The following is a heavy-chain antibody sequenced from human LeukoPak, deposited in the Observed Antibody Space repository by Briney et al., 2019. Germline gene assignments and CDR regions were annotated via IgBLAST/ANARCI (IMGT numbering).Heavy chain of an antibody. D-gene: IGHD1-26*01. J-gene: IGHJ3*02. CDR1: GFTFSIYG. CDR2: IKKDGSEE. CDR3: ASEWVDTFDI. V-gene: IGHV3-7*01. Sequence: GGSLRLSCVASGFTFSIYGMHWVRQAPGKGLEWVAIIKKDGSEEYYVDSVKGRFTISRDNAHNSLYLQMNSLRADDTAVYFCASEWVDTFDIWGQGTMVTVSS.